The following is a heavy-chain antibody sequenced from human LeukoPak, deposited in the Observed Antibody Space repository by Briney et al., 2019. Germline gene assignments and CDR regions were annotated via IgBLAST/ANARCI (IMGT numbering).Heavy chain of an antibody. CDR2: IFYTGTA. Sequence: SETLSLTCAVSGGSISGYFWSWIRQPPGEGLQFIGYIFYTGTASYNPSLNSRVTMSVDTSKNQFSLKVNSVTAADTAVYYCARGRSGSGGAFDIWGQGTMVSVSS. CDR1: GGSISGYF. CDR3: ARGRSGSGGAFDI. D-gene: IGHD1-26*01. V-gene: IGHV4-59*01. J-gene: IGHJ3*02.